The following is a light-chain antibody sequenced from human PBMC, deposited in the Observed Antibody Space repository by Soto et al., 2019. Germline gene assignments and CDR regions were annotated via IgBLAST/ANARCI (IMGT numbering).Light chain of an antibody. Sequence: DIQMTQSPSTVSASVGDRVTFTCRASQGIATWLAWYQQKPGKTPKLLIYAASSLQSGIPSRFSGSGSGTDFTLTINNLQPEDFATYYCQQTDSFPLTFGGGTKGEIK. J-gene: IGKJ4*01. CDR3: QQTDSFPLT. CDR1: QGIATW. CDR2: AAS. V-gene: IGKV1-12*01.